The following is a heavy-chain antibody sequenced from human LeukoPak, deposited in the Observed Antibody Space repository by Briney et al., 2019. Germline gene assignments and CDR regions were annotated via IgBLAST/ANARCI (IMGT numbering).Heavy chain of an antibody. CDR2: ISWNSGSI. CDR3: AKDIADFMAGPFDY. J-gene: IGHJ4*02. CDR1: GLSFSRSS. Sequence: HSGGSLRLSCAASGLSFSRSSINWVRQAPGKGLEWVSGISWNSGSIGYADSVKGRFTISRDNAKNSLYLQMNSLRAEDTALYYCAKDIADFMAGPFDYWGQGTLVTVSS. D-gene: IGHD6-19*01. V-gene: IGHV3-9*01.